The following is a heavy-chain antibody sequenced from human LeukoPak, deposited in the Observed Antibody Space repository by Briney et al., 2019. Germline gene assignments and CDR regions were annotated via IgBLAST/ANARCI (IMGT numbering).Heavy chain of an antibody. CDR3: ASDCYDSSGYRIH. V-gene: IGHV3-53*04. CDR1: GFTVSSNY. D-gene: IGHD3-22*01. Sequence: GGSLRLSCAASGFTVSSNYMSWVRQAPGKGLEWVSVIYSGGSTYYADSVKGRFTISRHNSKNTLYLQMNSLRAEDTAVYYCASDCYDSSGYRIHWGQGTLVTVSS. CDR2: IYSGGST. J-gene: IGHJ4*02.